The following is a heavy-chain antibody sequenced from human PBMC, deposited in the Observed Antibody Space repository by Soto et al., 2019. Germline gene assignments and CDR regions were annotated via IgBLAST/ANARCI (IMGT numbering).Heavy chain of an antibody. J-gene: IGHJ6*02. CDR1: GGTFSSYA. V-gene: IGHV1-69*13. CDR3: ARGGQDSSSWYGQYYGMDV. D-gene: IGHD6-13*01. Sequence: SVKVSCKASGGTFSSYAISWVRQAPGQGLEWMGGIIPIFGTANYAQKFQGRVTITADESTSTAYMELSSLRSEDTAVYYCARGGQDSSSWYGQYYGMDVWGQGTTVTAP. CDR2: IIPIFGTA.